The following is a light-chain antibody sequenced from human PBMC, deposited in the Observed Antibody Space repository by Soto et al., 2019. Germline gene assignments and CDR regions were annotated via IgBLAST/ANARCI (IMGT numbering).Light chain of an antibody. CDR1: QSVSSY. CDR2: DAS. V-gene: IGKV3-11*01. Sequence: EIVLTQSPATLSLSPGERPTLSCRASQSVSSYLAWYQQKPGQAPSLLIYDASNRATGIPARFSGSGSGTDFTLTISSLEPEDFAVYYCQQRSNWPRGTFGQGTKVDI. J-gene: IGKJ1*01. CDR3: QQRSNWPRGT.